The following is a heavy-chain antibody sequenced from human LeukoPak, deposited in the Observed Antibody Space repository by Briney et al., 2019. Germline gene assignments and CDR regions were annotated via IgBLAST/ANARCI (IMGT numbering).Heavy chain of an antibody. V-gene: IGHV4-59*12. CDR3: ARDPDFWSGYYNFDY. CDR2: IYYSGST. CDR1: GGSISSYY. D-gene: IGHD3-3*01. Sequence: SETLSLTCTVSGGSISSYYWNWIRQPPGKGLEWIGYIYYSGSTSYNPSLKSRVTISVDTSKNQFSLKLNSVTAADTAVYYCARDPDFWSGYYNFDYWGQGTLVTVSS. J-gene: IGHJ4*02.